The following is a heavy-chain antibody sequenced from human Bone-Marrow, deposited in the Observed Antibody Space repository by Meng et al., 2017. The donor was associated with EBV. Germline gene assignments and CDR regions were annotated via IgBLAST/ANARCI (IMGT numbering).Heavy chain of an antibody. CDR2: INPNSGNT. D-gene: IGHD3-3*01. J-gene: IGHJ3*02. CDR1: GYTFTSYD. Sequence: QVALVQSGAEVKEPRASVKVYCKASGYTFTSYDINWVRQATGQGLEWMGWINPNSGNTGYAQKFQGRLTMTRDTSISTAYMELSSLRSEDTAVYYCATNNDFWSGYKNAFDIWGQGTMVTVSS. V-gene: IGHV1-8*01. CDR3: ATNNDFWSGYKNAFDI.